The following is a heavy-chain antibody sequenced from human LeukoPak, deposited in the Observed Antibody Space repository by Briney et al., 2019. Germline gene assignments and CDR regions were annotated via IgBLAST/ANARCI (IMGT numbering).Heavy chain of an antibody. CDR1: GYTLSSYG. Sequence: ASVKVSCKASGYTLSSYGISWVRQAPGQGLEWMGWFSAYNGNTNYAQKVQGRVTMTTDTSTSTAYMELRSLRSDDTALYYCARIGAGMSAARAFDIWGQGTMVTVSS. D-gene: IGHD6-19*01. CDR3: ARIGAGMSAARAFDI. CDR2: FSAYNGNT. V-gene: IGHV1-18*01. J-gene: IGHJ3*02.